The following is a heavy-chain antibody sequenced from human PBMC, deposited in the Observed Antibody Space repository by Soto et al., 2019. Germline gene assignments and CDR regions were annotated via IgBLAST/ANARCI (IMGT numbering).Heavy chain of an antibody. J-gene: IGHJ4*02. CDR1: GFTFSSYA. V-gene: IGHV3-23*01. D-gene: IGHD6-6*01. CDR2: ISGSGGST. Sequence: EVPLLESGGGLVQPGGSLRLSCAASGFTFSSYAMSWVRQAPGKGLEWVSAISGSGGSTYYADSVKCQFTISRDNSKNTLYLQMNSLSAEDTAVYYCANVEYSSSPVDYWGQGTLVTVSS. CDR3: ANVEYSSSPVDY.